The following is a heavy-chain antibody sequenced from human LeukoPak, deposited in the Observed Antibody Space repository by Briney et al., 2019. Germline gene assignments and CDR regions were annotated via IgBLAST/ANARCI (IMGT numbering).Heavy chain of an antibody. CDR2: IYTSGNT. CDR1: GVSISTYY. CDR3: AREVYGNSFDY. J-gene: IGHJ4*02. V-gene: IGHV4-4*07. Sequence: SETLSLTCTVSGVSISTYYWSWIRQPAGKGLEWIGHIYTSGNTNYNPSLKSRVTMSVDTSKNHFSLKLSSVTAADTAVYYCAREVYGNSFDYWGLGTRVTVSS. D-gene: IGHD4-17*01.